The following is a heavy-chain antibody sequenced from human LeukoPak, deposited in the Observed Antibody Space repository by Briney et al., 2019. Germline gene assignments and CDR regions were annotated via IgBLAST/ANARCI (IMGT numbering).Heavy chain of an antibody. J-gene: IGHJ4*02. CDR1: GFTFSDYW. D-gene: IGHD1-7*01. CDR2: INHDGNEK. V-gene: IGHV3-7*01. Sequence: GGSLRLSCAVSGFTFSDYWMSWVRQPPGKGLEWVANINHDGNEKYYVDSVMGRFTISRDNAKNSLYLQMNSLSVEDTAVYFCARSPATGTTDFWGQGTLVTVSS. CDR3: ARSPATGTTDF.